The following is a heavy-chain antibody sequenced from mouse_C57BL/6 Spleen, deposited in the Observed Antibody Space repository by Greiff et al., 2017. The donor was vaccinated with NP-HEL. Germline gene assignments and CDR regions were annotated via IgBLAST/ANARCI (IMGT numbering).Heavy chain of an antibody. Sequence: EVHLVESGGGLVKPGGSLKLSCAASGFTFSSYAMSWVRQTPEKRLEWVATISAGGSYTYYPDNVKGRFTISRDNAKNNLYLQMSHLKSEDTAVYYCAREGIVTTSFDYWGQGTTLTVSS. CDR1: GFTFSSYA. D-gene: IGHD2-5*01. J-gene: IGHJ2*01. V-gene: IGHV5-4*01. CDR3: AREGIVTTSFDY. CDR2: ISAGGSYT.